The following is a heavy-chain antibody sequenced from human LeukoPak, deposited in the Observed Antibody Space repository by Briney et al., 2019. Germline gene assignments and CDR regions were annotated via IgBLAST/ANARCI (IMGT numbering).Heavy chain of an antibody. CDR3: ARRGNVLLWFGELTTPGAFDI. D-gene: IGHD3-10*01. CDR2: ISSSSSYI. CDR1: GFTFSSYS. J-gene: IGHJ3*02. Sequence: GGSLRLSCAASGFTFSSYSMNWVRQAPGKGLEWVSSISSSSSYIYYADSVKGRFTISRDNAKNSLYLQMNSLRAEDTAVYYCARRGNVLLWFGELTTPGAFDIWGQGTMVTVSS. V-gene: IGHV3-21*01.